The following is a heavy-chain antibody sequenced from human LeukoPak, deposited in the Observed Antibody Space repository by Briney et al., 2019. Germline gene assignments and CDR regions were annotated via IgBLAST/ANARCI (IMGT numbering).Heavy chain of an antibody. CDR1: GYTFTGYY. CDR2: INPNSGGT. V-gene: IGHV1-2*02. D-gene: IGHD5-18*01. Sequence: ASVKVSCKASGYTFTGYYMHWVRQAPGQGLEWMGWINPNSGGTNYTQKFQGRVTMTRDTSISTAYMELSRLRSDDTAVYYCAREDRGSGYSYGNKDETSDLPDFDYWGQGTLVTVSS. J-gene: IGHJ4*02. CDR3: AREDRGSGYSYGNKDETSDLPDFDY.